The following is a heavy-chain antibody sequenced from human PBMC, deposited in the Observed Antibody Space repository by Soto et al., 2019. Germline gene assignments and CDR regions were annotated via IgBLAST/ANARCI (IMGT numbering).Heavy chain of an antibody. Sequence: ASVKVSCKASGYTFTSYAMHWVRQAPGQRLEWMGWINAGNGNTKYSQKFQGRVTITRDTSASTAYMELSSLRSEDTAVYYCARERRNYYDSSGYYLGGGGMDVWGQGTTVTVSS. V-gene: IGHV1-3*01. D-gene: IGHD3-22*01. CDR1: GYTFTSYA. CDR2: INAGNGNT. CDR3: ARERRNYYDSSGYYLGGGGMDV. J-gene: IGHJ6*02.